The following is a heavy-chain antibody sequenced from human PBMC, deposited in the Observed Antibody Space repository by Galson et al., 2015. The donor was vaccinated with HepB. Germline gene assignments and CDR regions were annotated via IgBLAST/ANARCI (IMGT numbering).Heavy chain of an antibody. D-gene: IGHD3-16*01. V-gene: IGHV2-5*01. J-gene: IGHJ5*02. CDR1: GFSLTTSGAG. CDR2: IYWNGDE. Sequence: PALVKPTQALTLTCTFSGFSLTTSGAGVAWIRQPPGRAPEWLAVIYWNGDERYRPSLRTRLTITKDTFKNQVVLTMTNMDPVDTATYYCVHDLSYGLFSTHFDPWGQGTLVTVSS. CDR3: VHDLSYGLFSTHFDP.